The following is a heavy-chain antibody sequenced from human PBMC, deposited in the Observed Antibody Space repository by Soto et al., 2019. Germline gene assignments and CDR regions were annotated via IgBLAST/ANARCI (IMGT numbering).Heavy chain of an antibody. Sequence: GGSLRLSCAASGFTFSSYAMSWVRQAPGKGLEWVSAISGSGGSTYYADSVKGRFTISRDNSKNTLYLQMNSLRAEDTAVYYCAKVPLPYTVTTQYYFDYWGQGTLVTVSS. V-gene: IGHV3-23*01. D-gene: IGHD4-4*01. J-gene: IGHJ4*02. CDR2: ISGSGGST. CDR3: AKVPLPYTVTTQYYFDY. CDR1: GFTFSSYA.